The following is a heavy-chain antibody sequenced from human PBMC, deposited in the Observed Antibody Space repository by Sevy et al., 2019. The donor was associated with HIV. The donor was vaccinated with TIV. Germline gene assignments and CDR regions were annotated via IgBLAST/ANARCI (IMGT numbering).Heavy chain of an antibody. V-gene: IGHV1-2*02. CDR3: AREGVGVWGYDYYYMDV. CDR2: IKSNSGGT. D-gene: IGHD1-26*01. J-gene: IGHJ6*03. Sequence: ASVKVSCKASGYTFTSFDINWVRQAPGQGLEWMGWIKSNSGGTSYGQKFQGRVTLTRDTSISTAYMELSRLRSDDTAVYYCAREGVGVWGYDYYYMDVWGKGTTVTVSS. CDR1: GYTFTSFD.